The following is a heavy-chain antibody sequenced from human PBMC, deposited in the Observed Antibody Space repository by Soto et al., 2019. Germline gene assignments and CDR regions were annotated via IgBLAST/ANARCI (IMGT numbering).Heavy chain of an antibody. V-gene: IGHV4-59*01. CDR1: GASISGYF. J-gene: IGHJ4*02. CDR2: IYYNGGT. CDR3: VTGGYYSVSRSHFAS. D-gene: IGHD3-10*01. Sequence: PSRSLALTCTVSGASISGYFLSWIRQPPGKGLEWIGYIYYNGGTDYNPSLKSRVTISVDTSKNQFSLKLSSVNAADTAVYYCVTGGYYSVSRSHFASSGQGALVPVSA.